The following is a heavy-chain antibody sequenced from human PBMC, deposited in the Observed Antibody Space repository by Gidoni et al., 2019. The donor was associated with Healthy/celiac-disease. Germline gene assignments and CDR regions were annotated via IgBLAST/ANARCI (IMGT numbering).Heavy chain of an antibody. CDR1: GGTFSSYA. CDR3: ASLGATSPGPFDY. J-gene: IGHJ4*02. Sequence: QVQLVQSGAEVKTPGSSVNVSCKASGGTFSSYAISWVRQAPGQGLEWMGGIIPIFGTANYAQKFQGRVTITADESTSTAYMELSSLRSEDTAVYYCASLGATSPGPFDYWGQGTLVTVSS. CDR2: IIPIFGTA. V-gene: IGHV1-69*01. D-gene: IGHD1-26*01.